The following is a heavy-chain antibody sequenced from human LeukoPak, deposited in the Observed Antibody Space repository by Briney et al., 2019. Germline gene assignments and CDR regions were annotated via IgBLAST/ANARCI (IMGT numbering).Heavy chain of an antibody. J-gene: IGHJ5*02. Sequence: GASVKVSCKASGYTFTSYGINWVRQATGQGLEWMGWMNPNSGNTGYAQKFQGRVTMTRNTSISTAYMELSSLRSEDTAVYYCARSARIRATYNWFDPWGQGTLVTVSS. V-gene: IGHV1-8*01. CDR1: GYTFTSYG. CDR2: MNPNSGNT. CDR3: ARSARIRATYNWFDP. D-gene: IGHD3-10*01.